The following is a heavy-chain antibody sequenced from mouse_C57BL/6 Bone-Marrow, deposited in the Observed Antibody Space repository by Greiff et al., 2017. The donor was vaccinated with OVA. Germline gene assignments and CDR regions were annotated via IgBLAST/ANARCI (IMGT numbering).Heavy chain of an antibody. V-gene: IGHV5-6*01. Sequence: VQLKESGGDLVKPGGSLKLSCAASGFTFSSYGMSWVRQTPDKRLEWVATISSGGSYTYYPDSVKGRFTISRDNAKNTLYLQMSSLKSEDTAMYYCARLGAMDDWGQGTSVTVSS. CDR2: ISSGGSYT. CDR3: ARLGAMDD. J-gene: IGHJ4*01. CDR1: GFTFSSYG.